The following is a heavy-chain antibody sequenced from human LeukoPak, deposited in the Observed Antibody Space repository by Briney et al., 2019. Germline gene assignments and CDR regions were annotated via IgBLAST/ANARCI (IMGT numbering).Heavy chain of an antibody. J-gene: IGHJ3*02. D-gene: IGHD1-26*01. CDR3: ASHNSGSYQPGAFDI. V-gene: IGHV4-4*07. CDR2: IYTSGST. Sequence: PSETLSLTCTVSGGSISSYYWSWIRQPAGKGLEWIGRIYTSGSTNYNPSLKSRVTMSADTSKNQFSLKLSSVTAADTAVYCCASHNSGSYQPGAFDIWGQGTMVTVSS. CDR1: GGSISSYY.